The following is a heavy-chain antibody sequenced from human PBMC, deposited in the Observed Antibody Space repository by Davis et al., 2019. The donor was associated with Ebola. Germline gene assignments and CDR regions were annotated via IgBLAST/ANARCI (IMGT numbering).Heavy chain of an antibody. CDR1: GFTFSSYA. V-gene: IGHV3-23*01. D-gene: IGHD5-12*01. CDR3: AKDMRDIVATIGFRFDY. J-gene: IGHJ4*02. Sequence: GESLKISCAASGFTFSSYAMSWVRQAPGKGLEWVSAISGSGGSTYYADSVKGRFTISRDNSKNTLYLQMNSLRAEDTAVHYCAKDMRDIVATIGFRFDYWGQGTLVTVSS. CDR2: ISGSGGST.